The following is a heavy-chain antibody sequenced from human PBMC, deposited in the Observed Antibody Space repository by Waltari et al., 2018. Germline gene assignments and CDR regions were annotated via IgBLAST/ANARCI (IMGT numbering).Heavy chain of an antibody. J-gene: IGHJ5*02. CDR1: GAAINTGDYF. CDR3: ARHLENFYGAGRGNWFDP. V-gene: IGHV4-61*02. CDR2: IYPGGRA. Sequence: QVQLQESGPGLVKPSQTLSLTCTVSGAAINTGDYFWSWVRQPAGEGLEWMGRIYPGGRADYNPSLGGRVAIALYTAKSQVSLKLTAVTAADSAVYYCARHLENFYGAGRGNWFDPWGPGTRVTVSS. D-gene: IGHD3-10*01.